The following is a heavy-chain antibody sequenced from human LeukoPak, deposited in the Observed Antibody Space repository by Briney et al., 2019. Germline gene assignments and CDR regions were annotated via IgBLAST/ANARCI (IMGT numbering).Heavy chain of an antibody. V-gene: IGHV1-18*01. Sequence: ASVKVSCKASGYTFTSYGISWVRQAPGQGLEWMGWISAHNGNTNYAQKLQGRVTMTTDTSTSTAYMELRSLRSDDTAVYYCASRYYYDSSGYYWDAFDIWGQGTMVTVSS. J-gene: IGHJ3*02. CDR3: ASRYYYDSSGYYWDAFDI. D-gene: IGHD3-22*01. CDR1: GYTFTSYG. CDR2: ISAHNGNT.